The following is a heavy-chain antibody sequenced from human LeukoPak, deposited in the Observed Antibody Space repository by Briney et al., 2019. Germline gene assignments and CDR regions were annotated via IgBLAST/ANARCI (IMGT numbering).Heavy chain of an antibody. CDR3: AKNGEQLPDY. J-gene: IGHJ4*02. D-gene: IGHD6-13*01. V-gene: IGHV3-7*01. Sequence: GGSLRLSCAASGFTFSNYWMSWVRQAPGKGLEWVANINQDGSEKYYVDSVKGRFTISRDNSKNTLYLQMNSLRAEDTAVYYCAKNGEQLPDYWGQGTLVTVSS. CDR2: INQDGSEK. CDR1: GFTFSNYW.